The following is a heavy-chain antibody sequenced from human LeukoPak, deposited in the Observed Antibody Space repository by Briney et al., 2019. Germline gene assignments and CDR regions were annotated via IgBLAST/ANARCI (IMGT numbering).Heavy chain of an antibody. CDR3: ARDRWGLNYYHYMDV. V-gene: IGHV4-34*01. D-gene: IGHD2-21*02. CDR1: GGSFSGYY. J-gene: IGHJ6*03. Sequence: PSETLSLTCAVYGGSFSGYYWSWIRQPPGKGLEWIGEINHSGSTNYNPSLKSRVTISVDTSKNQFSLKLSSVTAADTAVYYCARDRWGLNYYHYMDVWGKGTTVTVSS. CDR2: INHSGST.